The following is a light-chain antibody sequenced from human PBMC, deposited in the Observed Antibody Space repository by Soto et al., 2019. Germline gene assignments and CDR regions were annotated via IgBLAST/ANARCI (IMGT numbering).Light chain of an antibody. J-gene: IGLJ1*01. CDR2: EVS. CDR1: SSDVGGYNY. Sequence: QYALTQPASGSGSPGQSITISCTGTSSDVGGYNYVSWYQQHPGKAPKLMIYEVSNRPSGVSNRFSGSKSGNTASLTISGLQAEDEADYYCSSYTSSSTLVFGTGTKVTVL. V-gene: IGLV2-14*01. CDR3: SSYTSSSTLV.